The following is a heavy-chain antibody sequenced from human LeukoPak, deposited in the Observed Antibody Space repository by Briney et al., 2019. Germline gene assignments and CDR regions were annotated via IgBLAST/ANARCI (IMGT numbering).Heavy chain of an antibody. J-gene: IGHJ4*02. Sequence: SETLSLTCTVSGGSISSSSYYWGWIRQPPGKGLEWIGSIYYSGSTYYNPSLKSRVTISVDTSKNQFSLKLSSVTAADTAVYYCARQSVGGYYDSSGYYFDYWGQGTLVTVSS. CDR3: ARQSVGGYYDSSGYYFDY. V-gene: IGHV4-39*01. CDR1: GGSISSSSYY. D-gene: IGHD3-22*01. CDR2: IYYSGST.